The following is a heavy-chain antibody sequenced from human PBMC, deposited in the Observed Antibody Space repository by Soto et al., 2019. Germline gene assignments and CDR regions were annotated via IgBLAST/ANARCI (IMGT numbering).Heavy chain of an antibody. CDR3: ARGERIAVAGTKDFDY. J-gene: IGHJ4*02. CDR2: IDPSDSYT. CDR1: GYSFTSYW. Sequence: GESLKISCKGSGYSFTSYWISWVRQMPGKGLEWMGRIDPSDSYTNYSPSSQGHVTISADKSISTAYLQWSSLKASDTAMYYCARGERIAVAGTKDFDYWGQGTLVTVSS. D-gene: IGHD6-19*01. V-gene: IGHV5-10-1*01.